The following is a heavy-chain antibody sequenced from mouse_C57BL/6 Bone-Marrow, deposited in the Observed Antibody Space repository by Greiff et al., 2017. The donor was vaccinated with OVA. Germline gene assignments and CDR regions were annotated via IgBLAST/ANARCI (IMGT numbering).Heavy chain of an antibody. CDR3: TTDGNYEGFDY. Sequence: VHVKQSGAELVRPGASVKLSCTASGFNIKDDYMHWVKQRPEQGLEWIGWIDPENGDTEYASKFQGKATITADTSSNTAYLQLSSLTSEDTAVYYCTTDGNYEGFDYWGQGTTLTVSS. CDR2: IDPENGDT. D-gene: IGHD2-1*01. J-gene: IGHJ2*01. CDR1: GFNIKDDY. V-gene: IGHV14-4*01.